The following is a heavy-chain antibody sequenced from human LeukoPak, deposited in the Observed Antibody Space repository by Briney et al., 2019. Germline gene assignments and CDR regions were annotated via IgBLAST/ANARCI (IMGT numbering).Heavy chain of an antibody. CDR1: GDIITELA. D-gene: IGHD3-9*01. CDR2: FDPEDGET. CDR3: VAARIDWGRNWFDP. V-gene: IGHV1-24*01. Sequence: GASVKVSCKVSGDIITELAIHWVRQAPGKGLEWMGGFDPEDGETTYAQKFQGRVSMTEDTSTDTAYMEVSSLESDDTAVYYCVAARIDWGRNWFDPWGQGTPLIVSS. J-gene: IGHJ5*02.